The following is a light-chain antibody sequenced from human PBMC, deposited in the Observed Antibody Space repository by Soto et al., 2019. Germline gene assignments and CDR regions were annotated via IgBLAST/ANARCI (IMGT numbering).Light chain of an antibody. Sequence: EIALTKSPGTLSLSPGERATLSCRASQSVSNYLAWYQQKPGQAPRHLIYGASRMDTVTPDRFSGSGSGTDFTLTISRLEPEDFAVYYCQQYGGSPQTYGQGKNGEIK. V-gene: IGKV3-20*01. CDR1: QSVSNY. J-gene: IGKJ1*01. CDR2: GAS. CDR3: QQYGGSPQT.